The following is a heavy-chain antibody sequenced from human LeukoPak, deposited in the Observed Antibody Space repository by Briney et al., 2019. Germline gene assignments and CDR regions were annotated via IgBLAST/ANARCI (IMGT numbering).Heavy chain of an antibody. CDR2: VYYSGTT. CDR3: ARGRTVRGAIKFYYYMDV. D-gene: IGHD3-10*01. Sequence: SETLSLTCSVSGGSISLSYHYWGWIRQPPGEALEWIGSVYYSGTTSYNPSLKSRVTISIDTSKNQFSLKLSSVTAADTAVYYCARGRTVRGAIKFYYYMDVWGKGTTVTVSS. J-gene: IGHJ6*03. CDR1: GGSISLSYHY. V-gene: IGHV4-39*01.